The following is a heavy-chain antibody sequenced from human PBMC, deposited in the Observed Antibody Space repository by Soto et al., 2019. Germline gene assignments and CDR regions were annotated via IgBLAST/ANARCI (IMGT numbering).Heavy chain of an antibody. CDR3: AWDCFGELLFDY. V-gene: IGHV1-8*01. CDR1: GYTFTSYD. Sequence: ASVKVSCKASGYTFTSYDINWVRQATGQGLEWMGWMNPNSGNTGYAQKFQGRVTMTRNTSISTAYMELSSLRSEDTAVYYCAWDCFGELLFDYWGQGTRVTVSS. CDR2: MNPNSGNT. J-gene: IGHJ4*02. D-gene: IGHD3-10*01.